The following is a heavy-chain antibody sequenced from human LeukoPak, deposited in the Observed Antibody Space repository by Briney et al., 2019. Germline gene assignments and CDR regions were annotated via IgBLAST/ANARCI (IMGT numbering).Heavy chain of an antibody. CDR2: IYAGGTT. J-gene: IGHJ5*02. CDR3: ARGSSGWYDH. CDR1: GFTVSTNY. Sequence: PGGSLRLSCAASGFTVSTNYMSWVRQAPGRGLEWVSVIYAGGTTYYPDSVRGRFTISRDNSKNTLYLQMNSLRDEDTAVYYCARGSSGWYDHWGQGTLVTVSS. V-gene: IGHV3-53*01. D-gene: IGHD6-19*01.